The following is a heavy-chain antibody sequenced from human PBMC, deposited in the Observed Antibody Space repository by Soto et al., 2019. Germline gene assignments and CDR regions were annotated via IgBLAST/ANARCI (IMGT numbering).Heavy chain of an antibody. Sequence: SETLSLTCTVSGGSVNSGSYYWSWIRQPPGKGLEYIGYIYFSGTTNYDPSLKSRVTISIDTSKNQFSLKLSSVTAADTAVYYCARDIGGLGQYYDFWSGYSYGMDVWGQGTTVTVSS. J-gene: IGHJ6*02. CDR2: IYFSGTT. CDR3: ARDIGGLGQYYDFWSGYSYGMDV. D-gene: IGHD3-3*01. CDR1: GGSVNSGSYY. V-gene: IGHV4-61*01.